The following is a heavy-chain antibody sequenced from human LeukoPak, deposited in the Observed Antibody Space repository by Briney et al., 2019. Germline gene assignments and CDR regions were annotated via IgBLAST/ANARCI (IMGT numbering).Heavy chain of an antibody. V-gene: IGHV4-4*07. J-gene: IGHJ6*03. CDR3: ASDRHYYDSSGYYYSYYYYYMDV. D-gene: IGHD3-22*01. CDR1: GGSISSYY. CDR2: IYTSGST. Sequence: SETLSLTCTVSGGSISSYYWSWIRQPAGKGLEWIGRIYTSGSTNYNPSLKSRVTMSVDTSKNQFSLKLSSVTAADTAVYYCASDRHYYDSSGYYYSYYYYYMDVWGKGTTVTVSS.